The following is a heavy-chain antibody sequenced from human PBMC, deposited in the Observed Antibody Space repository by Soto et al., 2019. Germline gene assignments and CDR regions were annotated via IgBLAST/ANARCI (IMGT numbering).Heavy chain of an antibody. D-gene: IGHD3-9*01. CDR1: GGTFSSCA. V-gene: IGHV1-69*06. J-gene: IGHJ4*02. Sequence: SVKVSCNASGGTFSSCAISWVRQAPGQGLEWMGGIIPIFGTANYAQKFQGRVTITADKSTSTAYMELSSLRSEDTAVYYCARAIILTGYYDYWGQGTLVTVSS. CDR2: IIPIFGTA. CDR3: ARAIILTGYYDY.